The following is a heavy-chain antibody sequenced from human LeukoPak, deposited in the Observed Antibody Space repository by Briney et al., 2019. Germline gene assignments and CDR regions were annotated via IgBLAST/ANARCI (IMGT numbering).Heavy chain of an antibody. Sequence: PGGSLRLSCAVSGFRFSGYAMNWVRQAPGKGLEWVSSISHSAENTYYADSVRGRSIVSRDNANNTLFLHMNSLRAEDTAVYYCAKDIGAKPEDWFDSWGQGTLVTVSS. CDR3: AKDIGAKPEDWFDS. D-gene: IGHD5-12*01. CDR2: ISHSAENT. V-gene: IGHV3-23*01. J-gene: IGHJ5*02. CDR1: GFRFSGYA.